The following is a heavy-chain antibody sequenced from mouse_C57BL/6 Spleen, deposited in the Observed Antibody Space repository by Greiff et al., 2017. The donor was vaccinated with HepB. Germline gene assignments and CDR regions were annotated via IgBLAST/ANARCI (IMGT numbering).Heavy chain of an antibody. Sequence: VQLQQSGPELVKPGASVKISCKASGYAFSSSWMNWVKQRPGKGLEWIGRIYPGDGDTNYNGKFKGKATLTADKSSSTAYMQLSILTSEDSAVYFCARSKGSSYGDYWGQGTSVTVSS. CDR1: GYAFSSSW. D-gene: IGHD1-1*01. J-gene: IGHJ4*01. CDR3: ARSKGSSYGDY. CDR2: IYPGDGDT. V-gene: IGHV1-82*01.